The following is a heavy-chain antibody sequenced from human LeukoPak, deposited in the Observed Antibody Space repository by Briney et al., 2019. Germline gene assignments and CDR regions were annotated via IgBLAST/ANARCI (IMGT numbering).Heavy chain of an antibody. Sequence: SETLSLTCTVSGGSISSYYWSWIRQPPGKGLECFGYIYSSGNTYYNPSLKSRVTISVDKSKNQFSLKLSSVTAADTAVYYCARAVDSSSWYPPKNGMDVWGQGTTVTVSS. CDR3: ARAVDSSSWYPPKNGMDV. CDR1: GGSISSYY. D-gene: IGHD6-13*01. V-gene: IGHV4-59*12. J-gene: IGHJ6*02. CDR2: IYSSGNT.